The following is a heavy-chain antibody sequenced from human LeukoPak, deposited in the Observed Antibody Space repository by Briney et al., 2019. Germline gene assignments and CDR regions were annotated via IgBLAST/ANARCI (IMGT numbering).Heavy chain of an antibody. V-gene: IGHV3-21*01. CDR1: GLTFNTYS. D-gene: IGHD3-22*01. Sequence: MPGGSLRLSCVASGLTFNTYSMNWVRQAPGKGLEWVSSISSSSSNIYYADSVKGRFTISRDNAKNSLYLQMNSLRVEDTAVYYCERDLGSDSSGGIYHYFDDWRQGTLVTVSS. CDR2: ISSSSSNI. CDR3: ERDLGSDSSGGIYHYFDD. J-gene: IGHJ4*02.